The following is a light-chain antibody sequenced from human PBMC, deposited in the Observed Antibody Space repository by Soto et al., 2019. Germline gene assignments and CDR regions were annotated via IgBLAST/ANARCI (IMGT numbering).Light chain of an antibody. Sequence: DIQMTHSPSSLSASVGDRVTITCRASQTIGNYLIWYQQKPGKAPNLLIYDASTLQSGVPSRFSGSGSGTDFTLTINSLQPEDFATYYCQQSDSIPLTFGPGTKVDIK. J-gene: IGKJ3*01. CDR2: DAS. CDR1: QTIGNY. V-gene: IGKV1-39*01. CDR3: QQSDSIPLT.